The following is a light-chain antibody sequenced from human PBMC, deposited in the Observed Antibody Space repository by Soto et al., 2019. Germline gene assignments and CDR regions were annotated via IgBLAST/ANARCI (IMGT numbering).Light chain of an antibody. V-gene: IGKV1-39*01. Sequence: DIQMTQSPSSLSVSVGDRVTITCRASQSIGGFLNWYQQKLGKAPQLLIYAASSLQSGVPSRFSGSGSGTDFTLTISSLQPEDFATYYFQQSYSTPLTFGVGTKVEI. CDR2: AAS. CDR1: QSIGGF. J-gene: IGKJ4*01. CDR3: QQSYSTPLT.